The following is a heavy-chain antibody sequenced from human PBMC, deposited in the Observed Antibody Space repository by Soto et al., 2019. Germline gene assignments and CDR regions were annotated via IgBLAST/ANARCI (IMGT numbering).Heavy chain of an antibody. Sequence: WTWIRQTQGKGLEWIGEINDSGNINYNPSLKSRVTILVDTAKKQISLKLSSVTAADTAVYYCARGLILWFGELSRRGGYYYYMDVWGKGTSVTVSS. D-gene: IGHD3-10*01. J-gene: IGHJ6*03. CDR2: INDSGNI. CDR3: ARGLILWFGELSRRGGYYYYMDV. V-gene: IGHV4-34*01.